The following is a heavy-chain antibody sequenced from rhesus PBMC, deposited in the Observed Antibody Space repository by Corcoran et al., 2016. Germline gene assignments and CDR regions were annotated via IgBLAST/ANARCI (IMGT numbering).Heavy chain of an antibody. CDR2: ISSASSNI. CDR1: GFTFSDYY. Sequence: EVQLVESGGGLVQPGGSLRLSCAASGFTFSDYYMSWVRQAPGKGLEWVSSISSASSNIYYADSVKGQFTISRDNAKNSLSLQMNSLKTEDTAVYYCTSGVGPEYFEFWGQGALVTVSS. V-gene: IGHV3S16*01. J-gene: IGHJ1*01. D-gene: IGHD2-15*01. CDR3: TSGVGPEYFEF.